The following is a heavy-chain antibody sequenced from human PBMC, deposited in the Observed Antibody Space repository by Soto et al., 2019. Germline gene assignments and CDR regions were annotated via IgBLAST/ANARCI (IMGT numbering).Heavy chain of an antibody. CDR3: ARDQGVAAAGITWFDP. V-gene: IGHV4-4*07. CDR1: GASMNSYH. D-gene: IGHD6-13*01. CDR2: IHSSGST. J-gene: IGHJ5*02. Sequence: QVQLQASGPGLVKPSETLSLTCTVSGASMNSYHWSWVRQPAAKGLEWIGHIHSSGSTNYNPSLKSRVTMSVHTSKNQFSLRLMSLTAADTAVSYCARDQGVAAAGITWFDPWGQGPLVTVSS.